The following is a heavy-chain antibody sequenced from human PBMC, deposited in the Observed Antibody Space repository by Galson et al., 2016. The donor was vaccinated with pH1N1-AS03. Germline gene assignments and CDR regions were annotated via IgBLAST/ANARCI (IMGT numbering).Heavy chain of an antibody. D-gene: IGHD4-23*01. CDR2: IYWDDDK. J-gene: IGHJ4*02. CDR3: ALRHGGNPHYFGD. Sequence: PALVKPTQTLTLTCTLSGFSHSASGVAVAWIRQPPGKALEWLALIYWDDDKRYSPSLRDKLTITKDSSTNQVVLTRTNMDPVDTATYYCALRHGGNPHYFGDWGPGTLVTVSS. V-gene: IGHV2-5*02. CDR1: GFSHSASGVA.